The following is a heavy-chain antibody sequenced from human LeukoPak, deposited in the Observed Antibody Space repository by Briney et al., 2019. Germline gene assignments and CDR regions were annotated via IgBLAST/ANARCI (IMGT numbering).Heavy chain of an antibody. V-gene: IGHV4-59*08. CDR3: ARQTGSGLFILP. CDR2: IYYSGST. D-gene: IGHD3/OR15-3a*01. J-gene: IGHJ4*02. CDR1: GGSINDYY. Sequence: SETLSLTCTVSGGSINDYYWTWIRQPPGKGLEWVGYIYYSGSTNYNPSLKSRVTISLDPSKTQFSLNLNSVTAADTAVYYCARQTGSGLFILPGGQGTLVTVSS.